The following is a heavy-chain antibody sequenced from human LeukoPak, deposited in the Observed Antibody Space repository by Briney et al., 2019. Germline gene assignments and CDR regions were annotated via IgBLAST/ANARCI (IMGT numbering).Heavy chain of an antibody. V-gene: IGHV4-34*01. Sequence: PSETLSPTCAVYGGSFSGYYWSWIRQPPGKGLEWIGEINHSGSTNYNPSLKSRVTISVDTSKNQFSLKLSSVTAADTAVYYCASTMVRGVIINVDAFDIWGQGTMVTVSS. CDR2: INHSGST. CDR1: GGSFSGYY. CDR3: ASTMVRGVIINVDAFDI. J-gene: IGHJ3*02. D-gene: IGHD3-10*01.